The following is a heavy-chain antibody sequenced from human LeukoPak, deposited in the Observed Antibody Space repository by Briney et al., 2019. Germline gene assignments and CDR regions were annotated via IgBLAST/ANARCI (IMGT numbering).Heavy chain of an antibody. CDR3: ARAPPSSGYAYHFDI. V-gene: IGHV3-74*03. D-gene: IGHD5-18*01. CDR2: IYSDGSIT. CDR1: DFTFSNYW. Sequence: TGGSLRLSCAASDFTFSNYWMPWVRQAPGKGLVWVSRIYSDGSITTYTDSVKGRFTISRDNAKNTLYLHMNSLRVEDTAVYYCARAPPSSGYAYHFDIWGQGTMVTVSS. J-gene: IGHJ3*02.